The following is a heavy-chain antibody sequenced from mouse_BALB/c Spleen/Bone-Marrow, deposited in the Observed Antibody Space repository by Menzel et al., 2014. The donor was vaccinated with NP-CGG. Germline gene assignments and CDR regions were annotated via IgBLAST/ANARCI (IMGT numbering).Heavy chain of an antibody. CDR2: INSNGGST. J-gene: IGHJ3*01. CDR3: ARGYDYDSWFAY. V-gene: IGHV5-6-3*01. Sequence: EVQGVESGGGLVQPGGSLKLSCAASGFSFSGYGMSWVRQTPDKRLELVATINSNGGSTYYSDSVKGRFTISRDNAKNTLYLQVSSLKSEDTAMYYCARGYDYDSWFAYWGQGTLVTVSA. D-gene: IGHD2-4*01. CDR1: GFSFSGYG.